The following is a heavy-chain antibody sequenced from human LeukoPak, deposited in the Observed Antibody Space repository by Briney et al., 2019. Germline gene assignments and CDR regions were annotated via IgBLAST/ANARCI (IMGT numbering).Heavy chain of an antibody. CDR3: ARDVHRERLLH. D-gene: IGHD1-1*01. J-gene: IGHJ4*02. V-gene: IGHV1-2*02. CDR1: GYTFTGYY. Sequence: GASVKVSCKASGYTFTGYYMHWVGQAPGQGLEWMGWINPNSGGTNYAQKFQGRVTMTRDTSISTVYMELSRLSSDDTAVYYCARDVHRERLLHRGQGTLVTVSS. CDR2: INPNSGGT.